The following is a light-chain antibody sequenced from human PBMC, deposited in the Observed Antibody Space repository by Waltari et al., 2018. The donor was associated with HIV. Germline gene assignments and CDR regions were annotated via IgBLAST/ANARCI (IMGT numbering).Light chain of an antibody. CDR3: QQYNHWPWT. CDR2: GSS. J-gene: IGKJ1*01. CDR1: QSVTTN. Sequence: EIVMTQSPDTLSVSPGERATLSCRASQSVTTNLAWYQQKPGQAPRLLFYGSSTRATGLPDRFSGSGSGTEFTLTISSLQSEDSAVYYCQQYNHWPWTVGQETTVEIK. V-gene: IGKV3-15*01.